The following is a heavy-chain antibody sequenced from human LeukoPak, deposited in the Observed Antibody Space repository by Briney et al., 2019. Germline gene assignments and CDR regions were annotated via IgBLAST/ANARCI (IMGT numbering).Heavy chain of an antibody. J-gene: IGHJ5*02. CDR1: GFNFRSYA. V-gene: IGHV3-30*01. CDR2: ISHDGTTQ. D-gene: IGHD6-13*01. Sequence: GGSLRLSCAASGFNFRSYAFHWVCEAPGKGLEWVAVISHDGTTQNYAASVKGRFTISRDNSNNTLYLQLNSLRPEDTAVFFCAREMYSSDWYEPYFDRWGQGALVTVSS. CDR3: AREMYSSDWYEPYFDR.